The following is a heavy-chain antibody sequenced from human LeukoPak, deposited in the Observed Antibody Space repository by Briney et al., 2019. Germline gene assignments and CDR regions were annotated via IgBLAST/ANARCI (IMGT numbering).Heavy chain of an antibody. D-gene: IGHD5-18*01. CDR3: AKDLRGYSYGGYYFDY. V-gene: IGHV3-30*02. CDR2: IRHDGSNE. Sequence: PGGSLRLSCAASGFTFSSYGMHWVRQAPGKGLEWVAFIRHDGSNEYYADSVKGRFTISRDNSKNTLYLQMNSLRTEDTAVYYCAKDLRGYSYGGYYFDYWGQGTLVTASS. J-gene: IGHJ4*02. CDR1: GFTFSSYG.